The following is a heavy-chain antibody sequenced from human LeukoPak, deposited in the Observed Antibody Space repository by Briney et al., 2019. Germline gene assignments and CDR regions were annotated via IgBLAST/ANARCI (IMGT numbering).Heavy chain of an antibody. Sequence: SETLSLTRAVSGYSISSGYYWGWIRQPPGKGLEWIGSIYHSGSTYYNPSLKSRVTISVDTSKNQFSLKLSSVTAADTAVYYCAGLIGRLRYFDWLFDYWGQGTLVTVSS. J-gene: IGHJ4*02. CDR2: IYHSGST. CDR1: GYSISSGYY. CDR3: AGLIGRLRYFDWLFDY. V-gene: IGHV4-38-2*01. D-gene: IGHD3-9*01.